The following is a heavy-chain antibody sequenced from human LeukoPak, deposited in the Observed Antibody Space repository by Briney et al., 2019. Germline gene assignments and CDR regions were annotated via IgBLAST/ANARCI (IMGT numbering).Heavy chain of an antibody. CDR2: IYYSGST. CDR1: GGSISSYY. V-gene: IGHV4-59*08. J-gene: IGHJ4*02. CDR3: ARERYYYDSSEGFDY. Sequence: SETLSLTCTVSGGSISSYYWSWIRQPPGKGLEWIGYIYYSGSTNYNPSLKSRVTISVDTSKNQFSLKLSSVTAADTAVYYCARERYYYDSSEGFDYWGQGTLVTVSS. D-gene: IGHD3-22*01.